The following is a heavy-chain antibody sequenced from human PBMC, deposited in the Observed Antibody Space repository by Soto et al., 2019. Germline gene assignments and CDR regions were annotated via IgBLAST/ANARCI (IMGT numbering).Heavy chain of an antibody. J-gene: IGHJ4*02. CDR1: GVSISNGGYY. V-gene: IGHV4-31*03. Sequence: QVKLQESGPGLVKPSQTLPLTCSVSGVSISNGGYYWNWIRQHPGKGLEWIGYIDDTGATYYNPSLRSRVSMSVDTSRNQFSLRLTSVTAADTAIYYCAREMYTTRFDYWGPGTQVTISS. CDR3: AREMYTTRFDY. CDR2: IDDTGAT. D-gene: IGHD1-1*01.